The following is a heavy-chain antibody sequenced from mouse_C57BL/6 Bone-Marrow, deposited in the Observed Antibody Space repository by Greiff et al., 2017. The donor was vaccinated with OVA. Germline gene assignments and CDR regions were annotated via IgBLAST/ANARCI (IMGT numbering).Heavy chain of an antibody. J-gene: IGHJ3*01. CDR2: IDPSDSYT. V-gene: IGHV1-50*01. Sequence: VQLQQPGAELVKPGASVKLSCKASGYTFTSYWMQWVKQRPGQGLEWIGEIDPSDSYTNYNQKFKGKATLTVDTSSSTAYMQLSSLTSEDSAVYYCAREGRDYDSAWFAYWGQGTLVTVSA. CDR3: AREGRDYDSAWFAY. CDR1: GYTFTSYW. D-gene: IGHD2-4*01.